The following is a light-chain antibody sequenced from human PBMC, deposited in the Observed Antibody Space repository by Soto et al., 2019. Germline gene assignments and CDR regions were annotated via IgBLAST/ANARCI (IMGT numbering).Light chain of an antibody. J-gene: IGKJ1*01. CDR1: QSISSY. CDR2: AAS. Sequence: IRMTQSPSSLSAYVGDRVTITCRASQSISSYLNWYQQKPGKAPKLLIYAASSLQSGVPSRFSGSGSGTDFTLTISSLQPEDFATYYCQQSYSTPRTSGHVSKV. V-gene: IGKV1-39*01. CDR3: QQSYSTPRT.